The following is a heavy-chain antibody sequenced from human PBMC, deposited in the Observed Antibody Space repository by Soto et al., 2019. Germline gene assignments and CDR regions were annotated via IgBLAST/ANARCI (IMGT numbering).Heavy chain of an antibody. CDR3: ARGRDWFDP. CDR2: IDHSGYT. CDR1: GGSFSGYY. Sequence: QVQLQQWGAGLLKPSETLSLTCAVYGGSFSGYYWNWIRQPPGKGLEWIGEIDHSGYTNYNPSLKSRVTISVYTSKNQFSLRLTSVTAADTAVYYCARGRDWFDPWGQGTLVTVSS. J-gene: IGHJ5*02. V-gene: IGHV4-34*01.